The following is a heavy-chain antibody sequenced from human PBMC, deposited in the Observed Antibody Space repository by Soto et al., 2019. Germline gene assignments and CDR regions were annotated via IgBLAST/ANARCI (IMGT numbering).Heavy chain of an antibody. CDR1: LGSPSSYA. V-gene: IGHV1-69*06. CDR3: ARVDYGSYYLDY. D-gene: IGHD3-10*01. J-gene: IGHJ4*02. Sequence: SVKVSWEAPLGSPSSYALSWLRQAPGQGLEWMGGIIPIFGTANYAQKFQGRVTITADKSTSTAYMELNSLRAEDTAVYYCARVDYGSYYLDYWGQGTLVTVSS. CDR2: IIPIFGTA.